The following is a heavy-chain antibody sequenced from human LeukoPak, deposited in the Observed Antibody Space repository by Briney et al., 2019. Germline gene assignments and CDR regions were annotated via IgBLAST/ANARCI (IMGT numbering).Heavy chain of an antibody. D-gene: IGHD6-13*01. CDR1: GFTFDDYA. Sequence: GGSLRLSCAASGFTFDDYAMHWVRQAPGKGLEWVSGISWNSGSIGYADSVKGRFTISRDNAKNSLYLQMNSLRAEDTALYYCAKAPGGAAAGTGAFDIWGQGTMVTVSS. V-gene: IGHV3-9*01. J-gene: IGHJ3*02. CDR3: AKAPGGAAAGTGAFDI. CDR2: ISWNSGSI.